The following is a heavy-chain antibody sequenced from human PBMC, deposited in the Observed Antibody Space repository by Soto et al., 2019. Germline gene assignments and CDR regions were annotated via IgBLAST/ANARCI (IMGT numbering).Heavy chain of an antibody. D-gene: IGHD6-19*01. Sequence: SETLSLTCTVSGGSIGGDSWSWIRQPPGKALQWIGFIYQSGVTSYNPSLASRVSISLDRSNNQCSLKLKSVTAADTAVYFCAGMPYTSGLRFDPWGPGTLVTVSS. V-gene: IGHV4-30-2*01. CDR3: AGMPYTSGLRFDP. CDR2: IYQSGVT. CDR1: GGSIGGDS. J-gene: IGHJ5*02.